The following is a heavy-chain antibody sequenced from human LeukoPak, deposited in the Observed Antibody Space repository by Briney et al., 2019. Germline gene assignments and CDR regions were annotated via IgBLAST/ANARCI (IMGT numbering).Heavy chain of an antibody. CDR1: GGAFSSYP. CDR3: ARIRTTSSSFYGMDV. Sequence: ASVKVSCKASGGAFSSYPITWVRQAPGQGLEWMGGIIPIFASANYAQKFQGRVTITADESTSTAYMEVSSLRSEDTAVYYCARIRTTSSSFYGMDVWGQRTTVTVSS. CDR2: IIPIFASA. J-gene: IGHJ6*02. V-gene: IGHV1-69*13. D-gene: IGHD2-2*01.